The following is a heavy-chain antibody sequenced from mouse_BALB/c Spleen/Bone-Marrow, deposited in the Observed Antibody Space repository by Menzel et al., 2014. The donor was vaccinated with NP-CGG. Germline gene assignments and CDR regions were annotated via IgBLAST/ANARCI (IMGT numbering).Heavy chain of an antibody. CDR2: IDPANGNT. CDR1: GFNIKDTY. V-gene: IGHV14-3*02. CDR3: ARWEYYAMDY. J-gene: IGHJ4*01. Sequence: VKLVESGAELVKPGASVKLSCTASGFNIKDTYMHWVKQRPEQGLEWIGRIDPANGNTKYDPKFQGKATITADTSSNTAYLQLSSLTSEDTAVYYCARWEYYAMDYWGQGTSVTVSS. D-gene: IGHD4-1*01.